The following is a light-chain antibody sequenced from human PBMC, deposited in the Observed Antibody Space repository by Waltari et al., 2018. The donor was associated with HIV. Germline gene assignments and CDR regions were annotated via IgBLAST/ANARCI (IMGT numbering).Light chain of an antibody. CDR3: AVWDDSLTGRV. Sequence: QSVLTQPPSASGTPGQRVTISCSGSNFNIGRNLVYWYQQFPGSAPKLLIPTNSRRPSGVPDRFSGSNSGTSASLAISGLRSEDEADYYCAVWDDSLTGRVFGGGTKLTVL. J-gene: IGLJ3*02. V-gene: IGLV1-47*01. CDR1: NFNIGRNL. CDR2: TNS.